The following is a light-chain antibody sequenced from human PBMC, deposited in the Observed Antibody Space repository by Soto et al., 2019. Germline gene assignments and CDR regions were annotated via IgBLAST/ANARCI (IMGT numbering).Light chain of an antibody. J-gene: IGKJ1*01. CDR1: QSVSSN. Sequence: EIVMTQSPATLSVSPGERATLSCRASQSVSSNLAWYQQKPGQAPRLLIYDASTRATDIPARFSGSGSGTDFTLTISSLLSEDFATYYCQQSYITPPTFGQGTKVDIK. CDR3: QQSYITPPT. V-gene: IGKV3-15*01. CDR2: DAS.